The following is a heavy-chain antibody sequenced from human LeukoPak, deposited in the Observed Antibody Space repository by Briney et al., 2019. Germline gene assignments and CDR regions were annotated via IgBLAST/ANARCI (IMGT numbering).Heavy chain of an antibody. CDR2: IYSGGGT. CDR1: GFTVSSNY. Sequence: GGSLRLSCAASGFTVSSNYMSWVRQAPGKGLECVSVIYSGGGTYYADSVKGRFTISRDNAKNSLYLQMNSLRDEDTAVYYCARDLVEMATTYYYYYGMDVWGQGTTVTVSS. CDR3: ARDLVEMATTYYYYYGMDV. J-gene: IGHJ6*02. V-gene: IGHV3-66*01. D-gene: IGHD5-24*01.